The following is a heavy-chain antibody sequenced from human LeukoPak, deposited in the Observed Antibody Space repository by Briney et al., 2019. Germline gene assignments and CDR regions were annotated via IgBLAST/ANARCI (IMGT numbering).Heavy chain of an antibody. CDR1: GGTFSSYA. D-gene: IGHD3-22*01. J-gene: IGHJ4*02. CDR3: ARDDSSGYWVFDY. Sequence: ASVKVSCKASGGTFSSYAISWVRQAPGQGLEWMGRIIPILGIANYAQKFQGRVTITADKSTSTAYMELSSLRSEDTAVYYCARDDSSGYWVFDYWGQRTLVTVSS. CDR2: IIPILGIA. V-gene: IGHV1-69*04.